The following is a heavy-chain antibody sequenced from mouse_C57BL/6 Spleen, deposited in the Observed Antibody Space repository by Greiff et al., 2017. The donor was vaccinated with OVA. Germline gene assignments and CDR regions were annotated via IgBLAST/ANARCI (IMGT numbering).Heavy chain of an antibody. CDR1: GYTFTTYP. CDR2: FHPYNDDT. J-gene: IGHJ4*01. CDR3: AKRAYGSSYGAMDY. D-gene: IGHD1-1*01. Sequence: VQLQESGAELVKPGASVKMSCKASGYTFTTYPIEWMKQNHGKSLEWIGNFHPYNDDTKYNERFKGKATLTVEKSSSTVYLELSRLTSDDSAVYYYAKRAYGSSYGAMDYWGQGTSVTVSS. V-gene: IGHV1-47*01.